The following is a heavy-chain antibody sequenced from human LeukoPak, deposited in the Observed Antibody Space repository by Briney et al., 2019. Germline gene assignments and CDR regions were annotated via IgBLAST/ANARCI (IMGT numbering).Heavy chain of an antibody. J-gene: IGHJ1*01. V-gene: IGHV4-39*07. CDR1: GGSISSSSYY. Sequence: SETLSLTCTVSGGSISSSSYYWGWIRQPPGKGLEWIGSIYYSGSTYYNPSLKSRVTTSVDTSKNQLSLKLSSVTAADTAVYYCARVAAGIGFFQHWGQGTLVTVSS. D-gene: IGHD6-13*01. CDR2: IYYSGST. CDR3: ARVAAGIGFFQH.